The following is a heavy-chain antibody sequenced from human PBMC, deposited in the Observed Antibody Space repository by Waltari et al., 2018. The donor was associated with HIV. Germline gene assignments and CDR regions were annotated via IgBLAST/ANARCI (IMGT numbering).Heavy chain of an antibody. J-gene: IGHJ4*02. CDR2: IYNSGST. V-gene: IGHV4-38-2*01. D-gene: IGHD2-15*01. Sequence: QVQLQESGPGLVKPSETLSLTCAVSGYSISSGYYWGWIRQPPGKGLEWIGSIYNSGSTYYNPSLKRRVTISVDTSKNQFSLKLSSVTAADTAVYYCARQIQCSGGSCHDAYFDYWGQGTLVTVSS. CDR1: GYSISSGYY. CDR3: ARQIQCSGGSCHDAYFDY.